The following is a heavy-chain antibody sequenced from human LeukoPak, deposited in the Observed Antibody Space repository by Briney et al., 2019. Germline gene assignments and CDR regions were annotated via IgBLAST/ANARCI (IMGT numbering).Heavy chain of an antibody. D-gene: IGHD5-24*01. J-gene: IGHJ3*02. CDR2: IYYSGST. V-gene: IGHV4-39*01. CDR1: GGSISSSSYY. CDR3: ARHRAEMATITDDAFDI. Sequence: SETLSLTFTVSGGSISSSSYYWGWIRQPPGKGLEWIGSIYYSGSTYYNPSLKSRVTISVDTSKNQFSLKLSSVTAADTAVFYCARHRAEMATITDDAFDIWGQGTMVTVSS.